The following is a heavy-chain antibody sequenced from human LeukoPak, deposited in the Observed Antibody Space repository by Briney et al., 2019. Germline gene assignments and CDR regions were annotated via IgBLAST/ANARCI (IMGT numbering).Heavy chain of an antibody. CDR3: ARVIVGAPNKAFDI. CDR1: GFXFSSYE. V-gene: IGHV3-48*03. Sequence: GGSLRLSCAASGFXFSSYEMNWVRQAPGKGLEWVSYISSSGSTIYFADSVKGRFTISRDSAKSSLYLQMNSLRAEDTAVYYCARVIVGAPNKAFDIWGQGTMVTVSS. CDR2: ISSSGSTI. J-gene: IGHJ3*02. D-gene: IGHD1-26*01.